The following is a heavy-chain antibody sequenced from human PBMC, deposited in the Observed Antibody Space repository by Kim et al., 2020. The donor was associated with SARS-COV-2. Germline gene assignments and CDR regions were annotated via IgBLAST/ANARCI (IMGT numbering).Heavy chain of an antibody. CDR3: ARYRCSTSCYISGRAFDI. J-gene: IGHJ3*02. CDR1: GGTFSSYA. CDR2: IIPILGIA. D-gene: IGHD2-2*02. V-gene: IGHV1-69*04. Sequence: SVKVSCKASGGTFSSYAISWVRQAPGQGLEWMGRIIPILGIANYAQKFQGRVTITADKSTSTAYMELSSLRSEDTAVYYCARYRCSTSCYISGRAFDIWGQGTMVTVSS.